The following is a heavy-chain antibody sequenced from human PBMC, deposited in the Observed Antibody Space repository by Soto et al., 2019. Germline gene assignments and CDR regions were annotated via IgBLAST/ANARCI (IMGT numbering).Heavy chain of an antibody. D-gene: IGHD6-13*01. V-gene: IGHV3-48*02. J-gene: IGHJ4*02. Sequence: PGGSLRLSCAASGFTFSSYSMNWVRQAPGKGLEWVSYISSSSSTIYYADSVKGRFTISRDNAKNSLYLQMNSLRDEDTAVYYCARDPGYSSSWYPHYFDYWGQGTLVTVPS. CDR3: ARDPGYSSSWYPHYFDY. CDR1: GFTFSSYS. CDR2: ISSSSSTI.